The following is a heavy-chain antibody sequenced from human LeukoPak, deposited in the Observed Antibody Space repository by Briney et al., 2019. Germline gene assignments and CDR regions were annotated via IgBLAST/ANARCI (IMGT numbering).Heavy chain of an antibody. J-gene: IGHJ6*03. CDR3: ARGVTARGFYYYMDI. D-gene: IGHD2-21*02. CDR1: GYTFTSYD. V-gene: IGHV1-2*02. CDR2: INPHSGGT. Sequence: GASVKVSCKASGYTFTSYDISWVRQAPGQGLEWMGWINPHSGGTNYAQEFQGRVTMTRDTSISTAYMELSSLRPDDTAVYSCARGVTARGFYYYMDIWGNGTTVTISS.